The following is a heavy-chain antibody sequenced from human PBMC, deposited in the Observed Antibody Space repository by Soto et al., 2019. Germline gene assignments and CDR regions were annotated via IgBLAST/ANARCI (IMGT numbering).Heavy chain of an antibody. V-gene: IGHV1-69*13. Sequence: ASVKVSCKASGGTFSSYAISWVRQAPGQGLEWMGGIIPIFGTANYAQKFQGRVTITADESTSTAYMELSSLRSEDTAVYYCAGSLDQAYCDYWGQGTLVTVSS. CDR3: AGSLDQAYCDY. CDR2: IIPIFGTA. CDR1: GGTFSSYA. J-gene: IGHJ4*02. D-gene: IGHD2-2*01.